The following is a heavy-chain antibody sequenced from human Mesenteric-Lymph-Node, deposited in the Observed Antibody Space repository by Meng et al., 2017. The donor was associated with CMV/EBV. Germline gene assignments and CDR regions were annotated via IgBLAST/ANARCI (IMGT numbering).Heavy chain of an antibody. CDR3: ARVVTIFGVVTDS. CDR2: MYYSGST. Sequence: GSLRLSCTVSGGSVSSGSYYWSWIRQPPGKGLEYIAYMYYSGSTNYNPSLKSRVTISVDTSNNQFSLKLTSVTAADTAVYYCARVVTIFGVVTDSWGQGTLVTVSS. CDR1: GGSVSSGSYY. V-gene: IGHV4-61*01. J-gene: IGHJ5*01. D-gene: IGHD3-3*01.